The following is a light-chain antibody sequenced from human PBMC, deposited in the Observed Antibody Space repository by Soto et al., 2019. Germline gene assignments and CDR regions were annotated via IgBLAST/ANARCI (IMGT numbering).Light chain of an antibody. J-gene: IGLJ1*01. CDR3: CSYAGSYTHV. CDR1: SSDVGTYTY. CDR2: DVI. V-gene: IGLV2-11*01. Sequence: QTALTQPRSVSGSPGQSVTISCTGTSSDVGTYTYVSWYQQHPGKAPKLIIYDVIKRPSGVPDRFSGSKSGTTASLTISGLQAEDEADYYCCSYAGSYTHVFGTGTKVNVL.